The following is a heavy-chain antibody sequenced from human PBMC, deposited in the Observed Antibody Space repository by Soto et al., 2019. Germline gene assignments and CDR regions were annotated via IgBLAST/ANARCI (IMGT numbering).Heavy chain of an antibody. CDR3: AKNRVRGHWYFDL. CDR1: GIAFSGCG. CDR2: ISSDGSQK. J-gene: IGHJ2*01. V-gene: IGHV3-30*18. Sequence: QAQLVESGGGVVQPGKSLRLSCAASGIAFSGCGMFLVRQTPSKGLEWVAAISSDGSQKYYADSVKGRFTISRDKSKNTLYVQMNGLTPEDTAVYYCAKNRVRGHWYFDLWGRGTLVTVSS. D-gene: IGHD3-10*01.